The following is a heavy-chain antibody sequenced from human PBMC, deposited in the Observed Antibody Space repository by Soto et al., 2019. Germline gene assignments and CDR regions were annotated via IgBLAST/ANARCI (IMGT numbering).Heavy chain of an antibody. CDR1: GGSISSGGYY. J-gene: IGHJ6*02. V-gene: IGHV4-31*03. CDR2: IYYSGST. D-gene: IGHD3-3*01. CDR3: ARGYREGITIFGVETDTYYYGMDV. Sequence: QVQLQESGPGLVKPSQTLSLTCTVSGGSISSGGYYWSWIRQHPGKGLEWIGYIYYSGSTYYNPSLESRVTISVDTSKNQFSLKLSSVTAADTAVYYCARGYREGITIFGVETDTYYYGMDVWGQGTTVTVSS.